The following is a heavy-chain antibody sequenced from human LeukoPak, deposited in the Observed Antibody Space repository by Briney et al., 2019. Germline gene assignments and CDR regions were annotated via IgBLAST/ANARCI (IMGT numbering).Heavy chain of an antibody. CDR1: GYTCTGYY. V-gene: IGHV1-2*02. CDR2: INPNSGGT. J-gene: IGHJ4*02. D-gene: IGHD5-24*01. Sequence: GASVKVSCKASGYTCTGYYMHWVRQAPGQGLEWMGWINPNSGGTNYAQKFQGRVTMTRDTSISTAYMELSRLRSDDTAVYYCARVRDGYKNPFDYWGQGTLVTVSS. CDR3: ARVRDGYKNPFDY.